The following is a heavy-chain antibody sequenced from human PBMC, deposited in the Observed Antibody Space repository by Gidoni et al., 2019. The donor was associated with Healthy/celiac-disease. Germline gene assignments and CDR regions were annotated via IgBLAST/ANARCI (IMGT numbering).Heavy chain of an antibody. D-gene: IGHD2-8*01. CDR1: GGSFSGYS. Sequence: VQLQQWGAGLLKPSETLSLTCAVYGGSFSGYSWSWIRQPPGKGREWIGEINHSGSTNYNPALKSRVTISVDTSKNQFSLKLSSVTAADTAVYYCARTVPMVYATIDYWGQGTLVTVSS. CDR3: ARTVPMVYATIDY. V-gene: IGHV4-34*01. J-gene: IGHJ4*02. CDR2: INHSGST.